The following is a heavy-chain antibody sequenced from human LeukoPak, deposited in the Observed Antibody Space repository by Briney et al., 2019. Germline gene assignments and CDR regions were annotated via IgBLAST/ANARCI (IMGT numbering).Heavy chain of an antibody. Sequence: PGGSQRLSCATCGCTFTKYAMNGVGQARGKGLEWVSAVTGPGDTTYYADSVKGRFFMSREDSKTTVYLQMSSLRAEDTAIYYCAKGAEIDLWGQGTLVTVSS. CDR1: GCTFTKYA. J-gene: IGHJ5*02. V-gene: IGHV3-23*01. CDR2: VTGPGDTT. D-gene: IGHD3-16*01. CDR3: AKGAEIDL.